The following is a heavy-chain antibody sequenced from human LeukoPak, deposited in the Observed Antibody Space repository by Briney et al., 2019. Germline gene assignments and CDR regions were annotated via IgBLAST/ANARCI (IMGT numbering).Heavy chain of an antibody. CDR2: IYYNGGT. V-gene: IGHV4-59*12. CDR3: ARDGYNFAVDY. J-gene: IGHJ4*02. D-gene: IGHD5-24*01. Sequence: SETLSLTCTVSGGSISSYYWSWIRQPPGKGLEWIGYIYYNGGTNYNPSLKSRVTISVDTSKNQFSLKLSSVTAADTAVYYCARDGYNFAVDYWGQGTLVTVSS. CDR1: GGSISSYY.